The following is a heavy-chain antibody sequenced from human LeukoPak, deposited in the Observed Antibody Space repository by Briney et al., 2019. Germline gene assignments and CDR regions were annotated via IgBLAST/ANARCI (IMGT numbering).Heavy chain of an antibody. CDR3: ARDRVVNEDIVVVVAAVDY. V-gene: IGHV3-21*01. D-gene: IGHD2-15*01. CDR1: GFTFSSYS. J-gene: IGHJ4*02. CDR2: LSSSSSYI. Sequence: PGGSLRLSCAASGFTFSSYSMNWVRQAPGKGLEWVSSLSSSSSYIYYADSVKGRFTISRDNAKNSLYLQMNSLRAEDTAVYYCARDRVVNEDIVVVVAAVDYWGQGTLVTVSS.